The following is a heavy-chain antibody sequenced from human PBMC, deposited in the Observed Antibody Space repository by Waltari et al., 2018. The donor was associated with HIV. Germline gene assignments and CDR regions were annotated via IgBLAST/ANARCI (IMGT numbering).Heavy chain of an antibody. J-gene: IGHJ6*02. CDR1: GFRFDDYT. V-gene: IGHV3-43*01. CDR3: AKGLPITF. Sequence: EVPLEESGCALLQPGGSLRLPSAASGFRFDDYTRHWVRQAPGKGLEWVSLISWDGRNIQYADSVKGRFTVSRDNSKNSLSLQMNSLRTEDTALYYCAKGLPITFWGQGTTVTVSS. D-gene: IGHD5-18*01. CDR2: ISWDGRNI.